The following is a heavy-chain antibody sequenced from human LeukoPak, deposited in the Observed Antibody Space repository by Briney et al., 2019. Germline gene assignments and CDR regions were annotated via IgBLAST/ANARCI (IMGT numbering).Heavy chain of an antibody. CDR3: ARGGGSWYGDDWFDP. J-gene: IGHJ5*02. V-gene: IGHV1-69*06. Sequence: SLKVSCKASGGTFSSYAISWVRQAPGQGLEWMGGIFPIFGTANYAQKCQGRVTITADKSTSTAYMELSSLRAEDTAVYYCARGGGSWYGDDWFDPWGQGTLVTVSS. CDR2: IFPIFGTA. CDR1: GGTFSSYA. D-gene: IGHD6-13*01.